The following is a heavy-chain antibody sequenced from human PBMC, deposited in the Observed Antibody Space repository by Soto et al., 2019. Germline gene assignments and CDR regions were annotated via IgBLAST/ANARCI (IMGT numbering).Heavy chain of an antibody. D-gene: IGHD2-21*01. Sequence: EVQLVESGGGLVQPGGSLRLSCAASGFTFSSYWMNWVRQAPGKGLEWVSRISTDGSNTDYAESVKGRFTISRDNAKNTLYLQMNSLSAEDTAMYYCASWGHIVSVGVDGFDMWGQGTMVAVSA. CDR1: GFTFSSYW. CDR3: ASWGHIVSVGVDGFDM. V-gene: IGHV3-74*01. CDR2: ISTDGSNT. J-gene: IGHJ3*02.